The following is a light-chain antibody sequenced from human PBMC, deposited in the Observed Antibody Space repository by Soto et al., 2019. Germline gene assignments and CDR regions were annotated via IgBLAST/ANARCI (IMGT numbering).Light chain of an antibody. Sequence: QSVLTQPPSASGTPGQRVTISCSGSSSNIGSNYVYWYQQLPGTAPKLLIYRNNQRPSGVPDRFSGSKSGTSASLAISGLLSEDDADYYCAAWDDSLNGGVFGGGTKLTVL. V-gene: IGLV1-47*01. CDR1: SSNIGSNY. J-gene: IGLJ3*02. CDR2: RNN. CDR3: AAWDDSLNGGV.